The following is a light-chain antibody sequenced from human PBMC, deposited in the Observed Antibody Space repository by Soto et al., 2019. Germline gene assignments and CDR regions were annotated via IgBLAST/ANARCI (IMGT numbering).Light chain of an antibody. CDR1: RSVSSF. Sequence: TVLTQSPATLSLSPGESATLSCRASRSVSSFLAWYQQKPGQAPRLLIYDASNRASGFPARFSGSGSGTDFTLTISSLEAEDFAIYYCQQRSNWPPTFGGGTKVEV. J-gene: IGKJ4*01. CDR3: QQRSNWPPT. CDR2: DAS. V-gene: IGKV3-11*01.